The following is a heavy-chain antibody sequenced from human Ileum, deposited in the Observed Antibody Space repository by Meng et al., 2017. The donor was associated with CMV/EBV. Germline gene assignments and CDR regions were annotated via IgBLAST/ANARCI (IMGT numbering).Heavy chain of an antibody. CDR1: GGTFSSYA. D-gene: IGHD6-6*01. V-gene: IGHV1-69*05. Sequence: SAKVFCKASGGTFSSYAISWVRQAPGQGLEWMGGIIPIFGTANYAQKFQGRVTITTDESTSTAYMELRSLRSEDTALYYCARAPKYSSSYYCYGMDVWGQGTTVTVSS. CDR3: ARAPKYSSSYYCYGMDV. J-gene: IGHJ6*02. CDR2: IIPIFGTA.